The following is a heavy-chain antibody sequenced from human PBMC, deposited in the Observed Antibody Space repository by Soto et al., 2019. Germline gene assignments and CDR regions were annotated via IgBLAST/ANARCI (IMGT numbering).Heavy chain of an antibody. CDR1: GYSFTSYW. J-gene: IGHJ6*02. V-gene: IGHV5-51*01. D-gene: IGHD1-7*01. CDR3: ERNHLTEDWNYEMEYYYGMDV. CDR2: IYPGDSDT. Sequence: GESLKISCKGSGYSFTSYWIGWVRQMPGKGLEWMGIIYPGDSDTRYSPSFQGQVTISADKSISTAYLQWSSLKASDTAMYYCERNHLTEDWNYEMEYYYGMDVWGQGTTVTVSS.